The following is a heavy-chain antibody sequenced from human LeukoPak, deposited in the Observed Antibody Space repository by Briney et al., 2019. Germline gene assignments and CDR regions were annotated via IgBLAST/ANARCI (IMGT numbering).Heavy chain of an antibody. J-gene: IGHJ3*02. V-gene: IGHV4-4*07. Sequence: SETLSLTCTVSGGSISSYSWSWIRQPAGKGLEWIGHMYTSGSTNYSPSLKSRVTMSVDTSKNQFSLKLSSVTAADTAVYYCAKSNGYGLVDIWGQGTMVTVSS. CDR2: MYTSGST. D-gene: IGHD3-10*01. CDR1: GGSISSYS. CDR3: AKSNGYGLVDI.